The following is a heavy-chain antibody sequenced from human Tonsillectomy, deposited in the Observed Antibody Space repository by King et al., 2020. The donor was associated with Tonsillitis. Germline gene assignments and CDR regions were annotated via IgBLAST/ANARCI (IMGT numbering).Heavy chain of an antibody. Sequence: VQLVESGAEVKKPGASVKVSCKSSGDTFIGQYMHWVRQAPGQGLEWMGWINTLSGGINYAQKFQGRVTMTRDTSISTAYMVLRSLRSDDTAVYYCASVVPVAGTRWDYFDYWGQGTLVTVSS. V-gene: IGHV1-2*02. CDR3: ASVVPVAGTRWDYFDY. CDR1: GDTFIGQY. D-gene: IGHD6-19*01. CDR2: INTLSGGI. J-gene: IGHJ4*02.